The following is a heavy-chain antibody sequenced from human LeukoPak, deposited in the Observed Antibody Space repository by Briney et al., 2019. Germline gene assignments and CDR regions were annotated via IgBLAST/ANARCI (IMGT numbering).Heavy chain of an antibody. CDR2: VYYSGTT. V-gene: IGHV4-39*07. CDR1: GGSICSSGSY. CDR3: ASVMAARREDLNWFDP. J-gene: IGHJ5*02. D-gene: IGHD6-6*01. Sequence: SETLSLTCTVSGGSICSSGSYWGGIRQPPGKGLEWIGSVYYSGTTYNPSLNSRVTISVDTTKNQFSLNLTSVNAAATAVYYCASVMAARREDLNWFDPWGQGTLVTVSS.